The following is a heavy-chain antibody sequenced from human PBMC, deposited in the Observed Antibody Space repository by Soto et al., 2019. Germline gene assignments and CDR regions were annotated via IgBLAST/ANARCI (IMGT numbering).Heavy chain of an antibody. CDR3: ARGTYDILTGYYSPLFDY. CDR1: GGSISSGGYY. J-gene: IGHJ4*02. V-gene: IGHV4-31*03. Sequence: PSETLSLTCTVSGGSISSGGYYWSWIRQHPGKGLEWIGYIYYSGSTYYNLSLKSRVTISVDTSKNQFSLKLSSVTAADTAVYYCARGTYDILTGYYSPLFDYWGQGTLVTVSS. D-gene: IGHD3-9*01. CDR2: IYYSGST.